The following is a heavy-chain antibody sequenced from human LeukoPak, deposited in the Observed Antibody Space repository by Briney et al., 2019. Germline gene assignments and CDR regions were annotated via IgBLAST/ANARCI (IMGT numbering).Heavy chain of an antibody. J-gene: IGHJ5*02. V-gene: IGHV4-34*01. CDR3: ARSRAGYCSSTSCPNWFDP. CDR1: GGSFSGYY. D-gene: IGHD2-2*01. CDR2: INHSGST. Sequence: SETLSLTCAVYGGSFSGYYWSWIRQPPGKGLEWIGEINHSGSTNYNPSLKSRVTISVDTSKNQFSLKLSSVTAADTAVYYCARSRAGYCSSTSCPNWFDPWGQGTLVTVSS.